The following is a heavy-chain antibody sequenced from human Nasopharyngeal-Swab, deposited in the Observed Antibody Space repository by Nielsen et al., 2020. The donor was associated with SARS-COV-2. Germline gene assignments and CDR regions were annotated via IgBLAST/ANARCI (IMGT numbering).Heavy chain of an antibody. Sequence: ESLKISCAASGFTFSDYYWGWIRQPPGKGLEWIGSIYYSGSTYYNPSLKSRVTISVDTSKNQFSLKLSSVTAADTAVYYCARVIVGADYFDYWGQGTLVTVSS. D-gene: IGHD1-26*01. CDR3: ARVIVGADYFDY. J-gene: IGHJ4*02. CDR2: IYYSGST. CDR1: GFTFSDYY. V-gene: IGHV4-38-2*01.